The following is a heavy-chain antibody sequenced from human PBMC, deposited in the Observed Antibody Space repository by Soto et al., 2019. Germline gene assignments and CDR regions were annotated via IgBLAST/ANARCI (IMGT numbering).Heavy chain of an antibody. CDR2: ISGSGGST. V-gene: IGHV3-23*01. D-gene: IGHD3-22*01. CDR1: GFTFSSYA. Sequence: GGSLRLSCAASGFTFSSYAMSWVRQAPGKGLEWVSAISGSGGSTYYADSVKGRFTISRDNSKNTLYLQMNSLRAEDTAVYYCAKSRPSLPYYDSSGYPRDFDYWGQGTLVTVSS. CDR3: AKSRPSLPYYDSSGYPRDFDY. J-gene: IGHJ4*02.